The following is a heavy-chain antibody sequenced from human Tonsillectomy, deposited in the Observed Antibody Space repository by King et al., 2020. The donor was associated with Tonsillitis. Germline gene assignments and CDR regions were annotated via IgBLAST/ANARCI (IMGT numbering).Heavy chain of an antibody. Sequence: VQLVESGGGLVQPGGSLRLSCAASGFTFSSYAMSWVRQAPGKGLEWVSAISGSGGSTYYADSVKGRFTISRDNSKNTLYLQMNSLRAEDTAVYYCANPSLAGIAVPTGINWFDPWGQGTLVTVSS. CDR1: GFTFSSYA. CDR2: ISGSGGST. CDR3: ANPSLAGIAVPTGINWFDP. V-gene: IGHV3-23*04. D-gene: IGHD6-19*01. J-gene: IGHJ5*02.